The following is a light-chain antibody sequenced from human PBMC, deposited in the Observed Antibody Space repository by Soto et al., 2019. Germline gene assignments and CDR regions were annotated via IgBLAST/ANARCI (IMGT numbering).Light chain of an antibody. CDR3: CSYTTGSTLV. J-gene: IGLJ1*01. CDR1: SSDVGNYNY. CDR2: EVS. Sequence: QSALTQPASVSGSPGQSITISCTGTSSDVGNYNYVSWYQQHPGKAPKLMIYEVSNRPSGVSNRFSGSKSGNTASLTISGLQAEDEADYYCCSYTTGSTLVFGTGTKVTV. V-gene: IGLV2-14*01.